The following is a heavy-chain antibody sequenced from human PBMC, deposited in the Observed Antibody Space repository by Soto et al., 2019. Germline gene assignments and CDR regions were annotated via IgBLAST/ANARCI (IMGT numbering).Heavy chain of an antibody. CDR3: ASIRREDYYGSGSSPHYYYYYMDV. CDR1: GGSISSGGYY. CDR2: IYYSGST. D-gene: IGHD3-10*01. V-gene: IGHV4-31*03. Sequence: SSETLSLTCTVSGGSISSGGYYWSWIRQHPGKGLEWIGYIYYSGSTYYNPSLKSRVTISVDTSKNQFSLKLSSVTAADTAVYYCASIRREDYYGSGSSPHYYYYYMDVWGKGTTVTVSS. J-gene: IGHJ6*03.